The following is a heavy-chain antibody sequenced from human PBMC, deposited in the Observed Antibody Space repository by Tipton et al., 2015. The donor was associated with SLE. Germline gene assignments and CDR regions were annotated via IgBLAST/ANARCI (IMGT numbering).Heavy chain of an antibody. D-gene: IGHD3-3*01. V-gene: IGHV4-61*02. CDR1: GGSISSGSYY. Sequence: LRLSCTVSGGSISSGSYYWSWIRQPAGKGLEWIGRIYISGSTNYNPSLKSRVTISVDTSKNQFSLKMSSVTAADTAVYYCARDCKIFGVVIGYYYYMDVWGKGTTVTVSS. J-gene: IGHJ6*03. CDR3: ARDCKIFGVVIGYYYYMDV. CDR2: IYISGST.